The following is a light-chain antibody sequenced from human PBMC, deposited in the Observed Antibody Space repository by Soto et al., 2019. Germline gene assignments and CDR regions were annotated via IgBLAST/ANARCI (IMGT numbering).Light chain of an antibody. Sequence: QSALTQPASVSGSLGQSITISCTGSSSDVGSHNLVSWYQQYPGKAPKLMIYEGTERPSGVPNRFSGSKSGNTAFLTISGLQAEDEAEYYCCSYAGGSTSRVFGGGTKLTVL. CDR1: SSDVGSHNL. CDR2: EGT. J-gene: IGLJ3*02. V-gene: IGLV2-23*01. CDR3: CSYAGGSTSRV.